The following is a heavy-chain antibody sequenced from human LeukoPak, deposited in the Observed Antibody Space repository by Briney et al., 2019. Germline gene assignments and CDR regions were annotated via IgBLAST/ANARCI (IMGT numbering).Heavy chain of an antibody. J-gene: IGHJ4*02. V-gene: IGHV4-34*01. CDR3: ARGFSFGGYFDY. Sequence: SETLSRTCAVYGGSFSGYYWSWIRQPPGKGLEWIGEINHSGSTNYNPSLKSRVTISVDTSKNQFSLKLSSVTAADTAVYYCARGFSFGGYFDYWGQGTLVTVSS. CDR2: INHSGST. D-gene: IGHD4-23*01. CDR1: GGSFSGYY.